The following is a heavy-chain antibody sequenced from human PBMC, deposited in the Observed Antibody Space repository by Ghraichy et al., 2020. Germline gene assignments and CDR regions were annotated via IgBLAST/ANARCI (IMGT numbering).Heavy chain of an antibody. CDR1: GGSISSSSYY. J-gene: IGHJ4*02. D-gene: IGHD6-6*01. CDR2: IYYSGST. Sequence: SETLSLTCTVSGGSISSSSYYWGWIRQPPGKGLEWIGSIYYSGSTYYNPSLKSRVTISVDTSKNQFSLKLSSVTAADTAVYYCATSSGDYWGQGTLVTVSA. CDR3: ATSSGDY. V-gene: IGHV4-39*01.